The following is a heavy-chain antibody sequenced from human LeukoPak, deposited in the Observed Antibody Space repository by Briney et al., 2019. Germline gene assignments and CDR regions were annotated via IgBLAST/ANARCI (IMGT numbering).Heavy chain of an antibody. D-gene: IGHD3-16*01. V-gene: IGHV4-38-2*02. CDR3: ARERGGYYYYYMDV. Sequence: SETLSLTCTVSGYSISSGYYWSWIRQPPGKGLEWIGEINHSGSTNYNPSLKSRVTISVDTSKNQFSLKLSSVTAADTAVYYCARERGGYYYYYMDVWGKGTTVTVSS. CDR2: INHSGST. CDR1: GYSISSGYY. J-gene: IGHJ6*03.